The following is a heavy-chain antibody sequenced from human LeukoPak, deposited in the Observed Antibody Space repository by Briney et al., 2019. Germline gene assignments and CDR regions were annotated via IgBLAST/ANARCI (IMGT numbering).Heavy chain of an antibody. CDR2: IYSGGST. J-gene: IGHJ3*02. Sequence: GGSLRLSCAASGFTVSSNYMSWVRQAPGKGLEWVSVIYSGGSTYYADSVKGRFTISRDNSKNTLYLQMNSLRAGDTAVYYCARNHYDWLGTAAFDIWGQGTMVTVSS. V-gene: IGHV3-53*01. D-gene: IGHD3-22*01. CDR1: GFTVSSNY. CDR3: ARNHYDWLGTAAFDI.